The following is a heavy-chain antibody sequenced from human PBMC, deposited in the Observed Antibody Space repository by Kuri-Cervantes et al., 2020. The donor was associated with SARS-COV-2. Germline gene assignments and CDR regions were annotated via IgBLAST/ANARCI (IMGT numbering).Heavy chain of an antibody. Sequence: AGSLRLSCAVYGGSFSGYYWSWIRQPPGKGLEWIGEINHSGSTNYNPSLKSRVTISVDTSKNQFSLKLSSVTAADTAVYYCARGLEWGCADYWGQGTLVTVSS. D-gene: IGHD3-3*01. CDR1: GGSFSGYY. CDR2: INHSGST. CDR3: ARGLEWGCADY. J-gene: IGHJ4*02. V-gene: IGHV4-34*01.